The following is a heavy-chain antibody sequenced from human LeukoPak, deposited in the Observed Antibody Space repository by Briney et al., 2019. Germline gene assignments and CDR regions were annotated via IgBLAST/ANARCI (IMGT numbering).Heavy chain of an antibody. CDR1: GGSISSYY. Sequence: SGTLSLTCTVSGGSISSYYWSWIRQAPGKGLEWVGYIYYSGGTNYNPSLKSRVTISVDTSKNQFSLKLSSVTAADTAVYYCARDQQLVRGFDPWGQGTLVTVSS. CDR2: IYYSGGT. V-gene: IGHV4-59*01. D-gene: IGHD6-6*01. CDR3: ARDQQLVRGFDP. J-gene: IGHJ5*02.